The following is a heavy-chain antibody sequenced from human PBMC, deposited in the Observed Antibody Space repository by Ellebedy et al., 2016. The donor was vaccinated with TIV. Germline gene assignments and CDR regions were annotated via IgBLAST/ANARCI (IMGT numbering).Heavy chain of an antibody. CDR1: GFTFSSYS. CDR3: ARDYVRFGELLMRSYYYYYYGMDV. CDR2: ISSSSSTI. V-gene: IGHV3-48*04. Sequence: PGGSLRLSCAASGFTFSSYSMNWVRQAPGKGLEWVSYISSSSSTIYYADSVKGRFTISRDNAKNTLHLQMNSLSAEDTAVYYCARDYVRFGELLMRSYYYYYYGMDVWGQGTTVTVSS. J-gene: IGHJ6*02. D-gene: IGHD3-10*01.